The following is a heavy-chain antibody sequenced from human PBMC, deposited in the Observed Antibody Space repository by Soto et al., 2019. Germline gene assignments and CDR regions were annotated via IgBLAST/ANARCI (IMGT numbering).Heavy chain of an antibody. CDR2: ISGSGDRT. CDR3: ATRFGELLLVFDF. Sequence: EVQLLESGGGLVQPGGSLRLSCAASGFTFISHAMSWALPSPGKGLEWVSAISGSGDRTYYADSVKGRFTISRDNYKNTVYLQMASLRADDTAVYYCATRFGELLLVFDFGGQGTLVSVSS. V-gene: IGHV3-23*01. J-gene: IGHJ4*02. CDR1: GFTFISHA. D-gene: IGHD3-10*01.